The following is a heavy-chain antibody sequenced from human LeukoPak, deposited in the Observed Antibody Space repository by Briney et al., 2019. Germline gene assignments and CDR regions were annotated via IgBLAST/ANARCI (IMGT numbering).Heavy chain of an antibody. V-gene: IGHV3-23*01. J-gene: IGHJ6*03. D-gene: IGHD2-2*01. CDR1: GFTFSSYA. CDR3: AKRRYGSPSDIVVVPAAISPSYYYYYYMDV. CDR2: ISGSGGST. Sequence: GVSLRLSCAASGFTFSSYAMSWVRQAPGKGLEWVSAISGSGGSTHYADSVKGRFTISRDNSKNTLYLQMNSLRAEDTAVYYCAKRRYGSPSDIVVVPAAISPSYYYYYYMDVWGKGTTVTVSS.